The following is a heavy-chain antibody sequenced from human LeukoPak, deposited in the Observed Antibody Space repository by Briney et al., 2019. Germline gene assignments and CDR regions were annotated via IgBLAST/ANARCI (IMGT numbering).Heavy chain of an antibody. CDR2: INPSGGGT. V-gene: IGHV1-46*01. CDR1: GYTFTSYG. Sequence: ASVKVSCKASGYTFTSYGISWVRQAPGQGLEWMGIINPSGGGTSYAQKFQGRVTMTRDTSTSTVYMELSSLRSEDTAVYFCARDGGGSTSCYDYWGQGTLVTVSS. D-gene: IGHD2-2*01. CDR3: ARDGGGSTSCYDY. J-gene: IGHJ4*02.